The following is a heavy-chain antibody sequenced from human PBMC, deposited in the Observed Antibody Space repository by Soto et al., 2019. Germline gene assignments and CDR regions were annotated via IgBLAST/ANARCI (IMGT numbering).Heavy chain of an antibody. CDR1: GGSINSRSYY. CDR2: IYYSGST. CDR3: ARQRTSVVTQAYFDD. V-gene: IGHV4-39*01. D-gene: IGHD2-21*02. J-gene: IGHJ4*02. Sequence: LSLTCTVSGGSINSRSYYWGWIRQSPGKGLEWIGSIYYSGSTYYNPSLKSRVAMSVDTSKNQFSLKLRSVSAADTAVYYCARQRTSVVTQAYFDDWGQGSLVTVSS.